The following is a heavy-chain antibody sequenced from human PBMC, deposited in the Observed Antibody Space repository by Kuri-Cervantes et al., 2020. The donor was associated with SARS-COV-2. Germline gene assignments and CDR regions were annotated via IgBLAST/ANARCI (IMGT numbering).Heavy chain of an antibody. CDR1: GFTFSSYA. Sequence: GESLKISCAASGFTFSSYAMSWVRQAPGKGLEWVSAISGSGGSTYYADSVKGRLTISRDNSKNTLYLQMNSLRAEDTAVYYCAKQPGFVSRYFDLWGRGTLVTVSS. CDR3: AKQPGFVSRYFDL. V-gene: IGHV3-23*01. J-gene: IGHJ2*01. CDR2: ISGSGGST.